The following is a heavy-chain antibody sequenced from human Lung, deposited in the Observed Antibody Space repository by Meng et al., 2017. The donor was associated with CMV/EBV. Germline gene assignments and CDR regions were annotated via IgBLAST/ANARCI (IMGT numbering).Heavy chain of an antibody. J-gene: IGHJ4*02. CDR3: ARVEVGITSGDY. Sequence: QARLVQAGGAVTKPGASVKVSCKASGYTFTNYGITWVRQAPGQGLEWMGWINAYNGDTNYAQTLQGRVTMTTDTSTSTAYMELRSLRSDDTAVYYCARVEVGITSGDYWGQGTLVTVSS. D-gene: IGHD1-26*01. V-gene: IGHV1-18*01. CDR1: GYTFTNYG. CDR2: INAYNGDT.